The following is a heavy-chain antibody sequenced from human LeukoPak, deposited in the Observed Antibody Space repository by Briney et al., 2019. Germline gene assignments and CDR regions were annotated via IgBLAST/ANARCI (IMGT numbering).Heavy chain of an antibody. CDR1: GYTFTSYD. V-gene: IGHV1-2*02. Sequence: ASVKVSCKASGYTFTSYDINWVRQATGQGLEWMGWINPNSGGTNYAQKFQGRVTMTRDTSISTAYMELSRLRSDDTAVYYCARGATFWSGYYGGYWGQGTLVTVSS. D-gene: IGHD3-3*01. CDR3: ARGATFWSGYYGGY. CDR2: INPNSGGT. J-gene: IGHJ4*02.